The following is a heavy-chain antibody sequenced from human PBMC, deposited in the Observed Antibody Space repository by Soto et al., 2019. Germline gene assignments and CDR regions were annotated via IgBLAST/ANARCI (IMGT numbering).Heavy chain of an antibody. J-gene: IGHJ4*02. Sequence: QVQLVQSGAEVKKPGSPVRVSCTASGDTFNFYTISWVRQVPGQGPEWMGRIIPMLGMSNYAQKFQGRVTIMADKSTSTVYMSLSGLTSEDTAVYYWATNYGSGSTHFDYWGQGTLVTVSS. CDR1: GDTFNFYT. CDR3: ATNYGSGSTHFDY. CDR2: IIPMLGMS. D-gene: IGHD3-10*01. V-gene: IGHV1-69*02.